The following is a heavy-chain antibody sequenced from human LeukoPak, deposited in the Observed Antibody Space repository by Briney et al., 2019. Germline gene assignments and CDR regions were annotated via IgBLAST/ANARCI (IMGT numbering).Heavy chain of an antibody. Sequence: ASVKVPCKASGYTFTSYGISWVRQAPGQGREWMGWISAYNGNTNYAQKLQGRVTMTTDTSTSTAYMELRSLRSDDTAVYYCARAAAAGTLLYGGQGTLVTVSS. CDR2: ISAYNGNT. CDR3: ARAAAAGTLLY. J-gene: IGHJ4*02. V-gene: IGHV1-18*01. D-gene: IGHD6-13*01. CDR1: GYTFTSYG.